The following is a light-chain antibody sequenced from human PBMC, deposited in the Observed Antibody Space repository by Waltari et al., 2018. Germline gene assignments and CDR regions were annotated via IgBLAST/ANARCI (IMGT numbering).Light chain of an antibody. Sequence: QSVLTQPPSTSGTPGQRVTISCSGSSSNIGSNTVNWYQQLPGTAPKLRIYTNNPRPSGGPDRVSGTQAGTSAALAISGLQSEDEAGYYCAAWDDSLNGVVFGGGTKLTVL. V-gene: IGLV1-44*01. CDR2: TNN. J-gene: IGLJ2*01. CDR1: SSNIGSNT. CDR3: AAWDDSLNGVV.